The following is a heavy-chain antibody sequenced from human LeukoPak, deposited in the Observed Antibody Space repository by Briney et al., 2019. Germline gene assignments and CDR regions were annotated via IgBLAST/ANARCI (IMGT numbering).Heavy chain of an antibody. D-gene: IGHD1-1*01. Sequence: GGSLRLSCAASGFTFSSYAMIWGRQAPGKGLEGVSVISGNGDTTYYADSVKGRFTISRDNSRNTVYLQMNSLRGDDTAVYYCVKDVNWSTYWGQGTLVTVSS. CDR3: VKDVNWSTY. V-gene: IGHV3-23*01. CDR1: GFTFSSYA. CDR2: ISGNGDTT. J-gene: IGHJ4*02.